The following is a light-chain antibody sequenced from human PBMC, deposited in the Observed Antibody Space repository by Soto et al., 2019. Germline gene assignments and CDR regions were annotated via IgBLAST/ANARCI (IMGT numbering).Light chain of an antibody. J-gene: IGKJ2*01. Sequence: DLQMTQSPSTLSASIGDRVTITCRASQSISSWLAWFQQKPGKAPKLLIYKASSLKRGVSSRFSGSGSGTEFTLTISSLQPDDFATYYCQQYNSYSYTFGQGTKLEIK. V-gene: IGKV1-5*03. CDR2: KAS. CDR3: QQYNSYSYT. CDR1: QSISSW.